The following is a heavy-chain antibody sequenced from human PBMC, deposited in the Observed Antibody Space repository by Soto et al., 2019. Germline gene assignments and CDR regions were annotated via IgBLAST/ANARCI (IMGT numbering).Heavy chain of an antibody. CDR1: GIIVSRNY. J-gene: IGHJ4*02. Sequence: EVQLVESGGGLVQPGESLRLSCAASGIIVSRNYMSWVRHAPGKGLEWVSLIFGGGTTSYAYSVKGRFTISRDNSKNKMYLQMNSLRVEDTAFYYCARVVAGDVDYWGQGPLVTVSS. V-gene: IGHV3-66*01. CDR2: IFGGGTT. D-gene: IGHD2-15*01. CDR3: ARVVAGDVDY.